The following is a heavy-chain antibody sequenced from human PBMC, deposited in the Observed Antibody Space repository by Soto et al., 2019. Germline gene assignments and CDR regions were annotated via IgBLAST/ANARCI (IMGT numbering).Heavy chain of an antibody. V-gene: IGHV3-23*01. D-gene: IGHD1-26*01. Sequence: EVQMLESGGSLVQPGGSLRLSSAASGFTFSSYAMSWVSQAPGKGMEWVSAISGSGGSTYYADSVKGRFTISRDNSKNTMYLQLNSQRSEDTAVYYCAKRASGSYYGPFDYWGQGTLVTVSS. CDR1: GFTFSSYA. CDR3: AKRASGSYYGPFDY. CDR2: ISGSGGST. J-gene: IGHJ4*02.